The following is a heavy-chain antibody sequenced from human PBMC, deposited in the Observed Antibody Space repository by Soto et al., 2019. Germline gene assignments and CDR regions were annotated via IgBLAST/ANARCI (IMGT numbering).Heavy chain of an antibody. J-gene: IGHJ3*02. CDR1: GGSISRYY. CDR3: ARRWGDAFDI. D-gene: IGHD3-16*01. CDR2: IYYSGST. Sequence: QVQLQESGPGLVKPSETLSLTCTVSGGSISRYYWSWIRQPPGKGLEWIGYIYYSGSTNYNPSLKSRVTISVDTSKNQFSLKLSSVTAADTAVYYCARRWGDAFDIWGQGTMVTVSS. V-gene: IGHV4-59*08.